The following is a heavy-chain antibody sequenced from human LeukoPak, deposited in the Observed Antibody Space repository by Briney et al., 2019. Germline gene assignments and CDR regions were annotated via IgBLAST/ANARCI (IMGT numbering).Heavy chain of an antibody. CDR3: ARGLVVSGYVSAVDI. Sequence: GGSLRLSCEASGFTFRSYWMFWVRQAPGEGLLWVSRINTDGSNTAYADSVKGRFTISRDNAKNTLYLQMSTLRAEDTAVYYCARGLVVSGYVSAVDIWGQGTMVTVSS. J-gene: IGHJ3*02. CDR1: GFTFRSYW. V-gene: IGHV3-74*01. CDR2: INTDGSNT. D-gene: IGHD2-2*01.